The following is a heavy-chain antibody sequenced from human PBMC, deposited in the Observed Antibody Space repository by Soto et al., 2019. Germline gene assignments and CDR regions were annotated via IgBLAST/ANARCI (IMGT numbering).Heavy chain of an antibody. CDR3: AKAAAATRYYYYGMDV. V-gene: IGHV3-30*18. Sequence: GGSLRLSCAASGFTFSSYGMHWVRQAPGKGLEWVAVISYDGSNKYYADSVKGRFTISRDNSKNTLYLQMNSLRAEDTAVYYCAKAAAATRYYYYGMDVWGQGTTVTVSS. CDR1: GFTFSSYG. D-gene: IGHD6-13*01. J-gene: IGHJ6*02. CDR2: ISYDGSNK.